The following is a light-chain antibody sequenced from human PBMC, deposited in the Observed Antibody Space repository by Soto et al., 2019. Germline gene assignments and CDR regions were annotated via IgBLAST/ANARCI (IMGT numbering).Light chain of an antibody. Sequence: DVLMIQKPSTLSASVGDKVAINCRVIQTINGWLAWYQQIPGKSPELLIYDVSNLESGVPSRFSGSGFGTEFTLTICSLQPDDFATYYRQQYNDYPITFGQETRLEIK. CDR3: QQYNDYPIT. J-gene: IGKJ5*01. CDR1: QTINGW. CDR2: DVS. V-gene: IGKV1-5*01.